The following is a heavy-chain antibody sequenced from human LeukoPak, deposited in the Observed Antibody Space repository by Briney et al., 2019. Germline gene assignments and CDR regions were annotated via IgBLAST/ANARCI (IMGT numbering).Heavy chain of an antibody. Sequence: GGSLRLSCAASGFTVSNNYMSWVRQAPGKGLEWVSVIYSGGSTYYADSVKGRFTISGDNSKNTLYLQMNSLRAEDTAVYYCARTGIAASEPFDYWGQGTLVTVSS. CDR3: ARTGIAASEPFDY. CDR1: GFTVSNNY. J-gene: IGHJ4*02. CDR2: IYSGGST. V-gene: IGHV3-53*01. D-gene: IGHD6-13*01.